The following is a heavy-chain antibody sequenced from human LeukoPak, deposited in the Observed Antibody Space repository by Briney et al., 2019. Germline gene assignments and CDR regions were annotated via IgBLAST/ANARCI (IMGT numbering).Heavy chain of an antibody. Sequence: PGGSLRLSCAASGFTSSDSYMTWIRQAPGKGLEWVSYISNSGSAIYYADSVKGRFTISRDNAKSSLYLQMNSLRAEDTAVYYCGRGHWGLDYWGQGTLVTVSS. CDR2: ISNSGSAI. J-gene: IGHJ4*02. CDR1: GFTSSDSY. CDR3: GRGHWGLDY. D-gene: IGHD7-27*01. V-gene: IGHV3-11*04.